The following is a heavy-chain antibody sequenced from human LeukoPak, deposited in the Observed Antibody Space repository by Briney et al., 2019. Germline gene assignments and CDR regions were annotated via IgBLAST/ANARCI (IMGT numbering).Heavy chain of an antibody. CDR2: ISASGANT. V-gene: IGHV3-23*01. CDR3: ASGKGGYDLDY. J-gene: IGHJ4*02. CDR1: GFKFGDFA. D-gene: IGHD5-12*01. Sequence: PGGSLRLSCAASGFKFGDFAMSWVRQTPGKGLEWVSGISASGANTYYADSVKGRFTSSRDNSKNTLYLQMFNVRAEDAAVYYRASGKGGYDLDYWGQGTLVTVSS.